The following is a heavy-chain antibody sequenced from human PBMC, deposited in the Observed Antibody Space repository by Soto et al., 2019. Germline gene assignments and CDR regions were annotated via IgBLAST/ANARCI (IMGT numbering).Heavy chain of an antibody. D-gene: IGHD6-13*01. J-gene: IGHJ6*02. CDR1: GFTFSSYA. V-gene: IGHV3-23*01. CDR2: ISGSSGST. CDR3: AKVGYSSSSLGMDV. Sequence: EVQLLESGGGLVQPGGSLRLSCAASGFTFSSYAMSWVRQAPGKGLEWVSAISGSSGSTYYADSVKGRFTISRDNSKNTLYLQMNSLRAEDTAVYYCAKVGYSSSSLGMDVWGQGTTVTVSS.